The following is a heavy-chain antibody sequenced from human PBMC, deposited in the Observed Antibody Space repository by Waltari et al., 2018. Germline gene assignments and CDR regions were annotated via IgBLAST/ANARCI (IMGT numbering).Heavy chain of an antibody. D-gene: IGHD2-15*01. V-gene: IGHV3-9*01. CDR3: AKDVYCSGNRCRSWGSALYYHYYGMDV. Sequence: PGGALAQSGGSLRLCCGATRCNFGASAAHLIRHNPGGVSWLVSGISWSGGRVAYADSVAGRFTISRDNAMKSLFLEITSLRLEDTALYYCAKDVYCSGNRCRSWGSALYYHYYGMDVWGQGTTVTVTS. J-gene: IGHJ6*02. CDR1: RCNFGASA. CDR2: ISWSGGRV.